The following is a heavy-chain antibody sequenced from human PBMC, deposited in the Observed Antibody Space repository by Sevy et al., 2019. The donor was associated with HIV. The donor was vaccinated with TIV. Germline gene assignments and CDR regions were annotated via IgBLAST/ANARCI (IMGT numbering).Heavy chain of an antibody. J-gene: IGHJ4*02. D-gene: IGHD3-22*01. V-gene: IGHV3-21*01. CDR2: ISSSSSYI. Sequence: GGSLRLSCAASGFTFSSYSMNWVRQAPGKGLEWVSSISSSSSYIYYADSVKGRLTISRDNAKNSLYLQMNSLRAEDTAVYYCARVLDYYDSRLVDYWGQGTLVTVSS. CDR3: ARVLDYYDSRLVDY. CDR1: GFTFSSYS.